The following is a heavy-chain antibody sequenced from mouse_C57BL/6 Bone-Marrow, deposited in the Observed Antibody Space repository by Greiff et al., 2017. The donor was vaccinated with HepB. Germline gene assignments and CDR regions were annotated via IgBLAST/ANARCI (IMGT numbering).Heavy chain of an antibody. V-gene: IGHV1-69*01. CDR3: ARELDWFAY. Sequence: VQLQQSGAELVMPGASVKLSCKASGYTFTSYWMHWVKQRPGQGLEWIGEIDPSDSYTNYNQKFKGKSTLTVDKSSSTAYMQLSSLTSEDSAVYYCARELDWFAYWGQGTLVTVSA. J-gene: IGHJ3*01. D-gene: IGHD4-1*01. CDR1: GYTFTSYW. CDR2: IDPSDSYT.